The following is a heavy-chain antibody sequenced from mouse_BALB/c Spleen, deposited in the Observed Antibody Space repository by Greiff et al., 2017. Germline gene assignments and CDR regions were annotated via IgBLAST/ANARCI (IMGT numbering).Heavy chain of an antibody. CDR3: ARGGGLRPWFAY. J-gene: IGHJ3*01. V-gene: IGHV3-2*02. CDR2: ISYSGST. D-gene: IGHD2-4*01. CDR1: GYSITSDYA. Sequence: EVQRVESGPGLVKPSQSLSLTCTVTGYSITSDYAWNWIRQFPGNKLEWMGYISYSGSTSYNPSLKSRISITRDTSKNQFFLQLNSVTTEDTATYYCARGGGLRPWFAYWGQGTLVTVSA.